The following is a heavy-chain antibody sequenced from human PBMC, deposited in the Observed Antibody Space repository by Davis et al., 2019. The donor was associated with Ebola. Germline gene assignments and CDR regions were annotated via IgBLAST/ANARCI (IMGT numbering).Heavy chain of an antibody. CDR1: GYSFTSYW. D-gene: IGHD1-1*01. Sequence: KVSCKGSGYSFTSYWIGWVRQMPGKGLEWMGIIYPGDSDTRYSPSFQGQVTISADKSISTAYLQWDSLKASDTAMYYCAKSTGTTGPFDFWGQGTLITVSS. CDR2: IYPGDSDT. J-gene: IGHJ4*02. V-gene: IGHV5-51*01. CDR3: AKSTGTTGPFDF.